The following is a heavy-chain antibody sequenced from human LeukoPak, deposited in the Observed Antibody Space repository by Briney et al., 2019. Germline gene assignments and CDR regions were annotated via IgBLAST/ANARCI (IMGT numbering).Heavy chain of an antibody. Sequence: GGSLRLSCAASGFTFSSYSMNWVRQAPGKGLEWVSYISSSSSTIYYADSVKGRFTISRDNAKNSLYLQMNSLRAEDTAVYYCAREPPSYYDFWSGYLLTHTVFDYWGQGTLVTVSS. J-gene: IGHJ4*02. CDR2: ISSSSSTI. V-gene: IGHV3-48*01. CDR1: GFTFSSYS. D-gene: IGHD3-3*01. CDR3: AREPPSYYDFWSGYLLTHTVFDY.